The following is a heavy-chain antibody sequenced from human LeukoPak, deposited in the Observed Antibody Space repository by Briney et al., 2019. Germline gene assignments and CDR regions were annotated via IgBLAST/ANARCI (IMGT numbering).Heavy chain of an antibody. CDR1: GFTFSNYW. J-gene: IGHJ6*04. CDR3: ARDDGDV. V-gene: IGHV3-7*01. Sequence: GGSLRLSCVSSGFTFSNYWTKWVRQALGKGLEWVASINECGSGKFSVGSVKDRITISRDNTRNSLDLQINSLTVEDTAIYYCARDDGDVWGTGTTVTVSS. CDR2: INECGSGK.